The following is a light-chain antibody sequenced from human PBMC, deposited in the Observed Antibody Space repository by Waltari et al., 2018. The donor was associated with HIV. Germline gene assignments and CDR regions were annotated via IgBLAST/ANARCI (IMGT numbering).Light chain of an antibody. CDR3: QQRSNWLT. J-gene: IGKJ4*01. V-gene: IGKV3-11*01. CDR2: DAS. CDR1: QSVSSY. Sequence: EIVLTQSPATLSLSPGERATLSCRASQSVSSYLAWYQKKPGQAPRLLIYDASNRATGIPSRFSGSGSGTDFTLTISSLEPEDFAVYYCQQRSNWLTFGGGTTVEIK.